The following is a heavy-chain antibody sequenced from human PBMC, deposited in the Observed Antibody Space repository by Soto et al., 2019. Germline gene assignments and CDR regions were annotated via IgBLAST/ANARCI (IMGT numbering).Heavy chain of an antibody. CDR2: INPNSGGT. Sequence: ASVKVSCKASGYTFIGYYIHWVRQAPGQGLEWMGWINPNSGGTNYAQRFQGWVTMTRDRSISTAYMELSRLKSDDTAVYYCARVGGGTASLGYSGMDVWGQGPTVTVSS. J-gene: IGHJ6*02. D-gene: IGHD2-21*01. V-gene: IGHV1-2*04. CDR1: GYTFIGYY. CDR3: ARVGGGTASLGYSGMDV.